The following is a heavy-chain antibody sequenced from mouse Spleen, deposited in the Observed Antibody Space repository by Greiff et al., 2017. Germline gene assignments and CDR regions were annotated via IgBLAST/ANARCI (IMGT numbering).Heavy chain of an antibody. Sequence: SGPELVKPGASMKISCKASGYSFTGYTMNWVKQSHGKNLEWIGLINPYNGGTSYNQKFKGKATLTVDKSSSTAYMELLSLTSEDSAVYYCARRDGYYEGYAMDYWGQGTSVTVSS. CDR1: GYSFTGYT. J-gene: IGHJ4*01. CDR3: ARRDGYYEGYAMDY. V-gene: IGHV1-18*01. CDR2: INPYNGGT. D-gene: IGHD2-3*01.